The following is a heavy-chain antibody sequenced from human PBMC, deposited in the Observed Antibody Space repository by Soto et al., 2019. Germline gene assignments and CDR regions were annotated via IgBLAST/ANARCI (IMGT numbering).Heavy chain of an antibody. CDR3: ARRTGTAPRFDY. CDR1: GFTFSDFE. Sequence: GSLRLSCSASGFTFSDFEMYWVRQAPGKGLDWVSFISYDGSNQYYAGSVKGRFTVSRDNSKNTLFLLMNSLRPEDTAVYFCARRTGTAPRFDYWGQGTLVTVSS. D-gene: IGHD1-7*01. J-gene: IGHJ4*02. V-gene: IGHV3-30-3*01. CDR2: ISYDGSNQ.